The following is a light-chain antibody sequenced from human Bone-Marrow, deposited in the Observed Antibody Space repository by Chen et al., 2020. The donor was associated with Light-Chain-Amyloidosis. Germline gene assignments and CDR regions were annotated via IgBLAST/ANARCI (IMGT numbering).Light chain of an antibody. Sequence: SSELTQDPAVSVALGQTVRITCQGDSLRSYYASWYQQTPGQAPVLVSYGKNNRPSGIPDRFSGSSSGNTASLTITGAQAEDEADYYCNSRDSSGNHLRVFGGGTKLTVL. CDR3: NSRDSSGNHLRV. J-gene: IGLJ3*02. CDR1: SLRSYY. V-gene: IGLV3-19*01. CDR2: GKN.